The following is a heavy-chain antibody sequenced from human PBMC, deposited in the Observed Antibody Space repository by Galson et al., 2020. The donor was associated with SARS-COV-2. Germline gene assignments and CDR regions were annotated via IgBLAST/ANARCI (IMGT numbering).Heavy chain of an antibody. V-gene: IGHV1-2*02. Sequence: ASVKVSCKASGYTFTGFYIHWVRQAPGQGLEWMGWIDPKSGDTNFAQKFQGRVTMTRDTPISTAYMELRSLRSDDTAVYYCAKTCYYGVGSYSVLDCWGQGTLVTVSS. CDR1: GYTFTGFY. CDR2: IDPKSGDT. D-gene: IGHD3-10*01. CDR3: AKTCYYGVGSYSVLDC. J-gene: IGHJ4*02.